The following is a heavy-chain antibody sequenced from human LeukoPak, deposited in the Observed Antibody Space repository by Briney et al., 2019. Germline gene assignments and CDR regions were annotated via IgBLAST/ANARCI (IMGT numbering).Heavy chain of an antibody. V-gene: IGHV3-15*01. Sequence: GGSLRLPCAASGFTFSNAWMSWVRPASGEGLEWVCRIKSKTDGGTTDYAAPVKGRFTISRDDSKNTLYLQMNSLKTEDTAVYYCTTDRSSWYGGFDYWGQGTLVTVSS. J-gene: IGHJ4*02. D-gene: IGHD6-13*01. CDR1: GFTFSNAW. CDR2: IKSKTDGGTT. CDR3: TTDRSSWYGGFDY.